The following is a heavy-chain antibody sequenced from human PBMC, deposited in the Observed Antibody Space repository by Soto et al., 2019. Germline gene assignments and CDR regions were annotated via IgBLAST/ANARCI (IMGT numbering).Heavy chain of an antibody. D-gene: IGHD5-12*01. Sequence: EVQLLESGGGFVQPGGSLRLSCAASGFRFSDFAMTWVRQAPGRGLGWVSAITGTASSTYYADSVKGRFTISRDNSKNTLYLQINSLIAEDTAIYYWAKGAEGYVVSSLDSWGQGTLVTVSS. V-gene: IGHV3-23*01. CDR1: GFRFSDFA. J-gene: IGHJ4*02. CDR2: ITGTASST. CDR3: AKGAEGYVVSSLDS.